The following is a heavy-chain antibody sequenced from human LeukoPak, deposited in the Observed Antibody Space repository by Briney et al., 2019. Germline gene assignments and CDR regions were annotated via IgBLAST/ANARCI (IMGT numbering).Heavy chain of an antibody. J-gene: IGHJ4*02. CDR2: ISSSGYYI. D-gene: IGHD6-13*01. Sequence: PGGSLRLSCAASGFTFSSYSMNWVRQAPGKGLEWVSSISSSGYYIYYADSVKGRFTISRDDAKNSLYLQMNSLRAEDMALYYCAKAHSRDRIAAHRTVQYYFDYWGQGTLVTVSS. V-gene: IGHV3-21*04. CDR1: GFTFSSYS. CDR3: AKAHSRDRIAAHRTVQYYFDY.